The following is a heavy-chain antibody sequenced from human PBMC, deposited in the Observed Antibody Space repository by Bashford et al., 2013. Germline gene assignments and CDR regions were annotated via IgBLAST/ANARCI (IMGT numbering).Heavy chain of an antibody. CDR3: ARREKWFDL. CDR2: IYPGNSDT. V-gene: IGHV5-51*01. J-gene: IGHJ5*02. CDR1: GYNFTKNW. Sequence: GESLKISCKGPGYNFTKNWIGWVRQMPGRGLEWMGIIYPGNSDTRYSPSFQGQVTISADKSISTAYLQWSSLKASDTAMYYCARREKWFDLWGQGTLVTVSS. D-gene: IGHD5-24*01.